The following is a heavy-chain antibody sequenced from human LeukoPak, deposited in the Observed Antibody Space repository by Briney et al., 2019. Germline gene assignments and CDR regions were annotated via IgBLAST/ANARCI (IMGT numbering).Heavy chain of an antibody. D-gene: IGHD6-25*01. CDR3: AKEIAAVTYYFDY. CDR2: ISYDGTNK. CDR1: GFTFSSYG. Sequence: PGGSLRLSCAASGFTFSSYGMHWVRQAPGKGLEWVAAISYDGTNKYYVDSVKGRFTISRDNSKNTLYLQMNSLRAEDTAVYYCAKEIAAVTYYFDYWGQGTLVTVSS. J-gene: IGHJ4*02. V-gene: IGHV3-30*18.